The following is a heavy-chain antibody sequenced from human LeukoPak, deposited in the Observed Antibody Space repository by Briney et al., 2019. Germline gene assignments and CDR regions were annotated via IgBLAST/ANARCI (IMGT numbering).Heavy chain of an antibody. J-gene: IGHJ4*02. V-gene: IGHV5-51*01. D-gene: IGHD6-19*01. CDR1: GYSFSSYW. CDR2: IYPSDSDT. Sequence: GESLKISCEGSGYSFSSYWIGWVRQMPGKGLEWMGIIYPSDSDTRYSPSFQGQVTISADKSISTAYLQWSSLKASDTAMYYCARGAYSSGWSSNFDYWGQGTLVTVSS. CDR3: ARGAYSSGWSSNFDY.